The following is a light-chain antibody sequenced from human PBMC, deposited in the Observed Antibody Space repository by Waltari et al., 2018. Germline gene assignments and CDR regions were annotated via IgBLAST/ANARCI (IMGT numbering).Light chain of an antibody. J-gene: IGKJ2*01. Sequence: DIVMTQSPDSLAVSLGERATINCKSSQSVLYLPNNLNYFAWYQQKPGQPPKLLIYWASTRESGVPDRFSGSGSGTDFTLTISSLQAEDVAVYYCQQFYSTPYTFGQGTKLEIK. CDR1: QSVLYLPNNLNY. V-gene: IGKV4-1*01. CDR3: QQFYSTPYT. CDR2: WAS.